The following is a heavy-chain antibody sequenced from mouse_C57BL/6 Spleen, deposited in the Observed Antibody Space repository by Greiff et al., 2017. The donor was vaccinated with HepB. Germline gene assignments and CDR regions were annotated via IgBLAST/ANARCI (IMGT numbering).Heavy chain of an antibody. CDR2: IWRGGST. V-gene: IGHV2-5*01. CDR3: AKTGLTGSYWYFDV. Sequence: VKLMESGPGLVQPSQSLSITCTVSGFSLTSYGVHWVRQSPGKGLEWLGVIWRGGSTDYNAAFMSRLSITKDNSKSQVFFKMNSLQADDTAIYYCAKTGLTGSYWYFDVWGTGTTVTVSS. D-gene: IGHD4-1*01. J-gene: IGHJ1*03. CDR1: GFSLTSYG.